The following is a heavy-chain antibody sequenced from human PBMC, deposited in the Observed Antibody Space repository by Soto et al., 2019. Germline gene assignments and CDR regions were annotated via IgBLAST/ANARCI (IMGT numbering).Heavy chain of an antibody. CDR1: GGSISSGGYS. CDR3: ASGGRGCSGGNCRPNWFDP. D-gene: IGHD2-15*01. V-gene: IGHV4-30-2*01. Sequence: SETLSLTCAVSGGSISSGGYSWSWIRQPPGKGLEWIGYIYHSGSTYYNPSLKSRVTISVDRSKNQFSLKLSSVTAADTAVYYCASGGRGCSGGNCRPNWFDPWGQGTLVTVSS. CDR2: IYHSGST. J-gene: IGHJ5*02.